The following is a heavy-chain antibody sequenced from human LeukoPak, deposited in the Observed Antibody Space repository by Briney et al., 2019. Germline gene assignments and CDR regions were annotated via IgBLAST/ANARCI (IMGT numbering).Heavy chain of an antibody. CDR3: ARSLGIVVVFDQ. CDR2: ISGSGGST. D-gene: IGHD3-22*01. V-gene: IGHV3-23*01. CDR1: GFTFSRYA. J-gene: IGHJ4*02. Sequence: GGSLRLSCAASGFTFSRYAMSWVRQAPGKGLERVSAISGSGGSTYNADSVKGRFTISRDNAKNSLYLQMNSLRAEDTAVYYCARSLGIVVVFDQWGQGTLVTVSS.